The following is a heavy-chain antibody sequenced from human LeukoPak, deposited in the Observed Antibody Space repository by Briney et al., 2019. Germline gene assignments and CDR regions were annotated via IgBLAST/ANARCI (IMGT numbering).Heavy chain of an antibody. CDR1: GFTVRTNY. V-gene: IGHV3-53*01. Sequence: GGSLRLSCTASGFTVRTNYMSWVRQAPGKGLEWVSVIYSGGSTYYADSVKGRFTISRDNSKNTLYLQMNSLRAEDTAVCYCARSMTTVGSGAFDIWGQGTMVTVSS. D-gene: IGHD4-23*01. CDR3: ARSMTTVGSGAFDI. CDR2: IYSGGST. J-gene: IGHJ3*02.